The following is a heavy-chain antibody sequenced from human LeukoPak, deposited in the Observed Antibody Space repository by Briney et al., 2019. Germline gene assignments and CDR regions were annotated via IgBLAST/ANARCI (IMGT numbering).Heavy chain of an antibody. CDR2: LYTSGNT. CDR3: ARGYCSGGSCYRQAFDI. CDR1: GGSISSYY. J-gene: IGHJ3*02. V-gene: IGHV4-4*07. Sequence: SETLSLTCTVSGGSISSYYWSWIRQPAGKELEWIWRLYTSGNTIYNPSLKSRPTMSVDTSKNQFSLKLSSVTAADTAVYYCARGYCSGGSCYRQAFDIWGQGTMVTVSS. D-gene: IGHD2-15*01.